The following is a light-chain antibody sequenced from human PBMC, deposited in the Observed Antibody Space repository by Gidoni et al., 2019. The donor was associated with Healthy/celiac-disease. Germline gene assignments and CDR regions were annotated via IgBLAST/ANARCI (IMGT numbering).Light chain of an antibody. V-gene: IGKV1-39*01. Sequence: DIQMTQSPSSLSASVGDRVTSTCRASQSISSYLNWYQQKPGKAPKLLIYAASSLQSGVPSRFSGSGSGTDFTLTICSLQPEDFATYYCQQSYSTPRTFGQGTKLEIK. J-gene: IGKJ2*01. CDR3: QQSYSTPRT. CDR1: QSISSY. CDR2: AAS.